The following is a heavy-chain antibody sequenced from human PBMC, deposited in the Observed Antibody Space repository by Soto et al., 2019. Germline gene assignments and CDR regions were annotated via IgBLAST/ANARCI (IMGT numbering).Heavy chain of an antibody. D-gene: IGHD6-13*01. J-gene: IGHJ5*02. CDR2: ISSNSAYI. CDR1: GFTFRSFT. Sequence: GGSLRLSCAASGFTFRSFTMNWVRQAPGKGLEWVSTISSNSAYIYYTDALRGRFTISRDNAKNSLHLQVNSLRAEETAVYYCTRDASRDSSARGWFDPWGPGTLVTVSS. V-gene: IGHV3-21*01. CDR3: TRDASRDSSARGWFDP.